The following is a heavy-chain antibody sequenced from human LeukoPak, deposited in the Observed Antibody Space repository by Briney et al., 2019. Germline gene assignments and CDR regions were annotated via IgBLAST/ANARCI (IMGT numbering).Heavy chain of an antibody. CDR3: ARARLYSYGYEGFDY. CDR2: IDWDDDK. D-gene: IGHD5-18*01. J-gene: IGHJ4*02. CDR1: GFSLSTSGMC. V-gene: IGHV2-70*11. Sequence: SGPALVKPTQTLTLTCTFSGFSLSTSGMCVSWIRQPPGKALEWLARIDWDDDKYYSTSLKTRLTISKDTSKNQVVLTMTNMDPVDTATYYCARARLYSYGYEGFDYWGQGTLVTVSS.